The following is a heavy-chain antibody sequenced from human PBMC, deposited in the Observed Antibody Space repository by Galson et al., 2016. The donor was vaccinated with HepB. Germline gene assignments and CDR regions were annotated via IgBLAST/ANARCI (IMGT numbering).Heavy chain of an antibody. CDR2: ISYDGINK. CDR1: GFTFSSYA. V-gene: IGHV3-30-3*01. Sequence: SLRVSCAASGFTFSSYALHWVRQAPGKGLECMAVISYDGINKYYADSAKGRFTISRDNSKNTLYLQMNSLRADDTAVYYCARDQIRNEKYTYGCLRYWGQGTLVTVSS. CDR3: ARDQIRNEKYTYGCLRY. J-gene: IGHJ4*02. D-gene: IGHD5-18*01.